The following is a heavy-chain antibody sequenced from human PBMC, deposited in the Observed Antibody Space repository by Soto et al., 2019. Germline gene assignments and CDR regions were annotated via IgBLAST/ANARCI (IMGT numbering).Heavy chain of an antibody. CDR2: IQQDGSEK. Sequence: XGCLRLSCAVCGCRLTSSGMSWARQAPGEGLGWLANIQQDGSEKYYVDSVKGRFTISRDNANNSLYLQMNSLRAEDTAVYYCARDLPGYCNTTDCYRYFDHWGQGTLVTVSS. D-gene: IGHD2-2*02. CDR1: GCRLTSSG. CDR3: ARDLPGYCNTTDCYRYFDH. J-gene: IGHJ4*02. V-gene: IGHV3-7*03.